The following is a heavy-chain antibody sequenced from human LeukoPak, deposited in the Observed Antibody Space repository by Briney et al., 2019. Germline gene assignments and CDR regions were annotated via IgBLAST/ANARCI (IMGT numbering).Heavy chain of an antibody. D-gene: IGHD3-3*01. CDR3: ARQGYDFWSGYFTVGFDP. CDR2: IYXSGST. J-gene: IGHJ5*02. V-gene: IGHV4-39*01. Sequence: XRXXXXKGLEXIGSIYXSGSTYYNPSLKSRVTISVYTSKNQFSLKLSSVTAADTAVYYCARQGYDFWSGYFTVGFDPWGQGTLVTVSS.